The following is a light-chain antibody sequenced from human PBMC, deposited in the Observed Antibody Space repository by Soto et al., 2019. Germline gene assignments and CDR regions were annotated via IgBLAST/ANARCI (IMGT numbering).Light chain of an antibody. V-gene: IGLV3-1*01. Sequence: SYELTQPPSVSVSPGQTASITCSGDKLGDKYACWFQQKTGQSPVLVMYQDSRRPSGIPERFAGSNSGNTATLTISGTQAMDEADYYCQAWDSSTVVFGGGPKLTVL. CDR3: QAWDSSTVV. CDR2: QDS. J-gene: IGLJ2*01. CDR1: KLGDKY.